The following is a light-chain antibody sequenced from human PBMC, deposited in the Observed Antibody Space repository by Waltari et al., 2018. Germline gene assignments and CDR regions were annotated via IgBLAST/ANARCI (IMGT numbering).Light chain of an antibody. CDR3: QQRSNWPPLT. Sequence: EIVLTQSPATLFLSPGERATLSCRASQSIGTYLAWYQQKPVQAPRLLIYDASNRATGIPARFSGSGSGTDFTLTISSLEPEDFAVYFCQQRSNWPPLTFGGGTKVEIK. CDR1: QSIGTY. V-gene: IGKV3-11*01. CDR2: DAS. J-gene: IGKJ4*01.